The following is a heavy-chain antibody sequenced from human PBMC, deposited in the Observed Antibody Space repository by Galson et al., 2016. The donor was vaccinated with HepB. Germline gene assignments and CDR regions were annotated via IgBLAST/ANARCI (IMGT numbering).Heavy chain of an antibody. Sequence: SVKVSCKASGGTFTTYTISWVRQAPGQGLEWMGGILPIFGTANYAQKFQGRVTITADESTSTAYMELTSLRSEDTAVYYCAGDHPVSRYLLAYWGQGTLVTVSS. J-gene: IGHJ4*02. CDR2: ILPIFGTA. CDR1: GGTFTTYT. V-gene: IGHV1-69*13. CDR3: AGDHPVSRYLLAY. D-gene: IGHD3-16*02.